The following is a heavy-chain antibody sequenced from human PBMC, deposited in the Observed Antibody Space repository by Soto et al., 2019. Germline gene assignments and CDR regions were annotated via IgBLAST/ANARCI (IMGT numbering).Heavy chain of an antibody. D-gene: IGHD3-22*01. Sequence: GGSLRLSCAASGFTVSSNYMSWVRQAPGKGLEWVSVIYSGGSTYYADSVKGRFTISRDNSKNTLYLQMNSLRAEDTAVYYCARGLGMGSGYCYVGLYYGMDVWGQGTTVTVSS. CDR2: IYSGGST. CDR3: ARGLGMGSGYCYVGLYYGMDV. V-gene: IGHV3-53*01. J-gene: IGHJ6*02. CDR1: GFTVSSNY.